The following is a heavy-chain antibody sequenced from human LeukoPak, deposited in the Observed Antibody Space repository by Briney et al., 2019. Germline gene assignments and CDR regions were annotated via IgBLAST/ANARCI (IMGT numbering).Heavy chain of an antibody. CDR3: ARVDTAMEIYYYYGMDV. V-gene: IGHV3-30-3*01. Sequence: GGSLRLSCAVSGFTFSSYAMHWVRQAPGKGLEWVAVISYDGSNKYYADSVKGRFTISRDNSKNTLYLQMSSLRAEDTAVYYCARVDTAMEIYYYYGMDVWGQGTTVTVSS. J-gene: IGHJ6*02. CDR1: GFTFSSYA. D-gene: IGHD5-18*01. CDR2: ISYDGSNK.